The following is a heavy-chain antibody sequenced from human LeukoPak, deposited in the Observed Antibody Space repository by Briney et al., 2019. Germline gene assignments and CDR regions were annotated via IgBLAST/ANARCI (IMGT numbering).Heavy chain of an antibody. J-gene: IGHJ3*02. Sequence: ASVKVSCKASGGTFSSYAISWVRQAPGQGLEWMGGIIPIFGTANYAQKFQGRVTITADESTSTAYMELSSLRSEDTAVYYCARDREIGGYYSGDAFDIWGQGTMVTVSS. V-gene: IGHV1-69*13. CDR1: GGTFSSYA. CDR2: IIPIFGTA. CDR3: ARDREIGGYYSGDAFDI. D-gene: IGHD3-22*01.